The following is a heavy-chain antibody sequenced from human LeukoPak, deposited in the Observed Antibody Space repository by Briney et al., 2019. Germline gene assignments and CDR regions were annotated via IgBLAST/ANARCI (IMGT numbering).Heavy chain of an antibody. CDR2: INPSGGST. CDR3: ARDFGSSSSSIWFDP. D-gene: IGHD6-6*01. Sequence: ASVKVSCKASGYTFTSYYMHWVRQAPGQGLEWMGIINPSGGSTSYAQKFQGRVTMTRDMSTSTVYMELSSLRSEDTAVYYCARDFGSSSSSIWFDPWGQETLVTVSS. CDR1: GYTFTSYY. V-gene: IGHV1-46*01. J-gene: IGHJ5*02.